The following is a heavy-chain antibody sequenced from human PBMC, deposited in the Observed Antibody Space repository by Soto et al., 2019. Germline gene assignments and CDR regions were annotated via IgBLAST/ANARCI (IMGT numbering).Heavy chain of an antibody. V-gene: IGHV1-18*01. CDR2: ISAYNGNT. J-gene: IGHJ6*02. Sequence: EASVKVSCKASGYTFTSYGISWVRQAPGQGLEWMGWISAYNGNTNYAQKLQGRVTMTTDTSTSTAYMELRSLRSEDTAVYYCARTHSGYDLGVGMDVWGQGTTVTVSS. CDR3: ARTHSGYDLGVGMDV. CDR1: GYTFTSYG. D-gene: IGHD5-12*01.